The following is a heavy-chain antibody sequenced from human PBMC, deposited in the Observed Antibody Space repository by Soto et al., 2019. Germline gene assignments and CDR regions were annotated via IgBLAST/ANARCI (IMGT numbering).Heavy chain of an antibody. Sequence: EVQLVESGGGLVQPGRSLRLSCAASGFTFDDYAMHWVRQAPGKGLEWVSGISWNSGSIGYADSVKGRFTISRDNAKNSLYLQMNSLRAEDTALYYCAKDSPPGGGSGSYYKDAFDIWGQGTMVTVSS. D-gene: IGHD3-10*01. J-gene: IGHJ3*02. CDR2: ISWNSGSI. CDR3: AKDSPPGGGSGSYYKDAFDI. CDR1: GFTFDDYA. V-gene: IGHV3-9*01.